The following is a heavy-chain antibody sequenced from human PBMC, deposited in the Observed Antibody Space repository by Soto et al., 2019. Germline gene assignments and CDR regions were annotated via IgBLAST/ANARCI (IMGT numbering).Heavy chain of an antibody. J-gene: IGHJ5*02. V-gene: IGHV3-33*01. CDR2: IWYDGSNK. CDR1: GFTFSSYG. CDR3: ARESTYYDFWSGFDP. Sequence: QVQLVESGGGVVQPGRSLRLSCAASGFTFSSYGMHWVRQAPGKGLEWVAVIWYDGSNKYYADSVKGRFTISRDNSKNPLYLQMNSLIAEDTAVYYCARESTYYDFWSGFDPWGQGTLVTVSS. D-gene: IGHD3-3*01.